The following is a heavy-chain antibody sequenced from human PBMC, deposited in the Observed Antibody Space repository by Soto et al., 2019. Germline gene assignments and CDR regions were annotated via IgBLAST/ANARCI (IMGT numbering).Heavy chain of an antibody. D-gene: IGHD3-9*01. V-gene: IGHV3-21*01. J-gene: IGHJ6*02. CDR1: GFTFSSYS. Sequence: GGSLRLSCAASGFTFSSYSMNWVRQAPGKGLEWVSSISSSSSYIYYADPVKGRFTISRDNAKNSLYLQMNSLRAEDTAVYYCARAPPLYYDILTGYYYYYGMDVWGQGTTVTVSS. CDR3: ARAPPLYYDILTGYYYYYGMDV. CDR2: ISSSSSYI.